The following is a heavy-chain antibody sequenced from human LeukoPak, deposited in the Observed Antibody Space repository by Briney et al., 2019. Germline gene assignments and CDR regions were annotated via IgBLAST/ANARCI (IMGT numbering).Heavy chain of an antibody. CDR1: GFTFSSYS. J-gene: IGHJ4*02. Sequence: GGSLRLSCADSGFTFSSYSMNWVRQAPGKGLEWVSSISSSSSYIYYADSVKGRFTISRDNAKNSLYLQMNSLRAEDTAVYYCASPGHYDSSGYYDYWGQGTLVTVSS. V-gene: IGHV3-21*01. D-gene: IGHD3-22*01. CDR2: ISSSSSYI. CDR3: ASPGHYDSSGYYDY.